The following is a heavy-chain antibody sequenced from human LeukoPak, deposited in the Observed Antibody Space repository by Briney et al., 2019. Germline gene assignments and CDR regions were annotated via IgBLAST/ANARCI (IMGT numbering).Heavy chain of an antibody. CDR1: GGTFSSYA. CDR3: AVRQSSGVDY. V-gene: IGHV1-69*04. CDR2: IIPILGIA. D-gene: IGHD3-10*01. J-gene: IGHJ4*02. Sequence: SVKVSCKASGGTFSSYAISWVRQAPGQGLEWMGRIIPILGIANYAQKFQGRVTMTTDTSTSTAYMELRSLRSDDTAVYYCAVRQSSGVDYWGQGTLVTVSS.